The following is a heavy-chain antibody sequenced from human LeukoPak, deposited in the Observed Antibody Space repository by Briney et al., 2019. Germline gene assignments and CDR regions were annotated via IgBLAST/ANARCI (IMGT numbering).Heavy chain of an antibody. CDR3: ARLFGYSSSWYENWFDP. Sequence: SETLSLTCTVSGGSISSYYWSWIRQPPGKGLEWIGYIYYSGSTNYNSSLKSRVTISVDTSKNQFSLKLSSVTAADTAVYYCARLFGYSSSWYENWFDPWGQGTLVTVSS. CDR2: IYYSGST. CDR1: GGSISSYY. V-gene: IGHV4-59*08. J-gene: IGHJ5*02. D-gene: IGHD6-13*01.